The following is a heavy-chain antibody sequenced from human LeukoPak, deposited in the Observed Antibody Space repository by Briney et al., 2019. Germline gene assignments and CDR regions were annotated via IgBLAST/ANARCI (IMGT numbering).Heavy chain of an antibody. CDR2: INANTGNP. J-gene: IGHJ4*02. Sequence: GASVKVSCKASGYTFTSYAMNWVRQAPGQGLEWMGWINANTGNPTYAQGFTGRFVFSLDTSDSTAYLQISSLKAEDTAVYYCARAPAYYDSSGYIPGVYWGQGTLVTVSS. CDR3: ARAPAYYDSSGYIPGVY. D-gene: IGHD3-22*01. V-gene: IGHV7-4-1*02. CDR1: GYTFTSYA.